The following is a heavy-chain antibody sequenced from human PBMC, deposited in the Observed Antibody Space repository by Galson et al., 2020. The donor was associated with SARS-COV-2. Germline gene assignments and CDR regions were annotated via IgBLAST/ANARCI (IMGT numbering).Heavy chain of an antibody. V-gene: IGHV3-21*01. Sequence: GESLKISCAASGFTFSSYSMNWVRQAPGKGLEWVSSISSSSSYIYYADSVKGRFTISRDNAKNSLYLQMNSLRAEDTAVYYCASIAAAGMEFYYYYGMDVWG. J-gene: IGHJ6*02. CDR3: ASIAAAGMEFYYYYGMDV. CDR1: GFTFSSYS. D-gene: IGHD6-13*01. CDR2: ISSSSSYI.